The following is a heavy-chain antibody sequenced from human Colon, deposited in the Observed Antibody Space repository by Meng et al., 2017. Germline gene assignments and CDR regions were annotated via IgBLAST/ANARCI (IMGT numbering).Heavy chain of an antibody. CDR3: VRERVRELGLFDS. D-gene: IGHD1-7*01. Sequence: QLHFQGSGPGLVQPSGTRPLACVVSCDSIANSKWWSWLRQAPGKGPEWIGEISNSYKTVYSPSLKSRVRISLDKSNNQFSLTLTSVTAADTAVYYCVRERVRELGLFDSWGQGILVTVSS. V-gene: IGHV4-4*02. J-gene: IGHJ4*02. CDR2: ISNSYKT. CDR1: CDSIANSKW.